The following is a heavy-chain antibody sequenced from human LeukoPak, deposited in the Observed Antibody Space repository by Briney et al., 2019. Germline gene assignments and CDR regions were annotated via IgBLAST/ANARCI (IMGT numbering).Heavy chain of an antibody. CDR3: AKWELYSGFYYIDY. CDR1: GGTFSSYA. V-gene: IGHV1-69*10. J-gene: IGHJ4*02. D-gene: IGHD1-26*01. CDR2: IIPILGIA. Sequence: EASVKVSCKASGGTFSSYAISWVRQAPGQGLEWMGGIIPILGIANYAQKFQGRVTITADKSTSTAYMELSSLRAEDTAVYYCAKWELYSGFYYIDYWGQGTLATVSS.